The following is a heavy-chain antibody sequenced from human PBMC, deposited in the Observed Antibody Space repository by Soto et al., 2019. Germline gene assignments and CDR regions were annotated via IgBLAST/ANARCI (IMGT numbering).Heavy chain of an antibody. D-gene: IGHD3-16*02. CDR3: AKPSTYEYVWGSFRYFFDS. Sequence: SGGSLRLSCEASGFTFSTYGMSWVRQAPGKGLEWVSGISGSRDSTHYADSVKGRFTLSRDNAKNTLYLQMNSLRAEDTAVYYCAKPSTYEYVWGSFRYFFDSGGQGILVTLSS. V-gene: IGHV3-23*01. J-gene: IGHJ4*02. CDR1: GFTFSTYG. CDR2: ISGSRDST.